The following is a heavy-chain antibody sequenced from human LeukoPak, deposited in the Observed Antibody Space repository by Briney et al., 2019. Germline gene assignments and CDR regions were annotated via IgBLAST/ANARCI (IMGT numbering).Heavy chain of an antibody. CDR2: ISYDGSNK. Sequence: GRSLRLSCAASGFTFSSYAMHWVRQAPGKGLEWVAVISYDGSNKYYADSVKGRFTISRDNSKNTLYLQMNSLRAEDTAVYYCARDMVSSSGWPNDAFDIWGQGTTVTVSS. J-gene: IGHJ3*02. D-gene: IGHD6-19*01. V-gene: IGHV3-30*04. CDR3: ARDMVSSSGWPNDAFDI. CDR1: GFTFSSYA.